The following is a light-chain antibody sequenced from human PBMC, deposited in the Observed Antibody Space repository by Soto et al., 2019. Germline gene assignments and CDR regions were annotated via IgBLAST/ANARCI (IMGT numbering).Light chain of an antibody. V-gene: IGKV1-5*01. CDR2: GAS. CDR3: QQYATYSPEWT. Sequence: DIQMTQSPSTLSASVGDSVTVTCRASQSIGTWLAWYQHKPGTAPKLLIDGASSLEAGVSSRFSGSGSGTEFSLTISGLQPDDFATYYCQQYATYSPEWTFGQGTKVEIK. J-gene: IGKJ1*01. CDR1: QSIGTW.